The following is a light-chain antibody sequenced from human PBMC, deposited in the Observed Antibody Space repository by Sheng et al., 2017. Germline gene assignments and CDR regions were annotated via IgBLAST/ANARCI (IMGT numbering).Light chain of an antibody. V-gene: IGLV1-51*01. CDR1: SSNMGNNY. Sequence: QSVLTQPPSVSAAPGQKVTISCSGSSSNMGNNYVSWYQQLPGTAPKLLIYDNNKRPSGIPDRFSGSKSGTSATLGITGLQTGDEADYYCGTYDAGLTAGVFGTGTKVTVL. CDR2: DNN. J-gene: IGLJ1*01. CDR3: GTYDAGLTAGV.